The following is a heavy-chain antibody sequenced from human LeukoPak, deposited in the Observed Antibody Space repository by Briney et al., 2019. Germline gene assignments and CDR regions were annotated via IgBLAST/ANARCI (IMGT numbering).Heavy chain of an antibody. CDR3: AREYEGYCSSTSCYVLQGYYYGMDV. Sequence: SVKVSCKASGGTFSSYAISWVRQAPGQGLEWMGRIIPILGIANYAQKFQGRVTITADKSTSTAYMELSSLRSEDTAVYYCAREYEGYCSSTSCYVLQGYYYGMDVWGQGTTVTVSS. V-gene: IGHV1-69*04. CDR1: GGTFSSYA. J-gene: IGHJ6*02. D-gene: IGHD2-2*01. CDR2: IIPILGIA.